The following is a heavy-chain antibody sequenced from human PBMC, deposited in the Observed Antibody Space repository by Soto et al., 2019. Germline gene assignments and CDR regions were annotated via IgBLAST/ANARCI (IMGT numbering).Heavy chain of an antibody. Sequence: EVQLVESGGDSVKPGGSLRLSCAVSDYNFNNAWMNWVRQAPGKGLEWVGRIKSKNDGGIIDYAAPVNGRFVISRDDSKNTLYLQMTSLKIEDTAVYYCATDGRWSAHWGQGTLVTVSS. CDR2: IKSKNDGGII. D-gene: IGHD3-3*01. V-gene: IGHV3-15*07. J-gene: IGHJ4*02. CDR1: DYNFNNAW. CDR3: ATDGRWSAH.